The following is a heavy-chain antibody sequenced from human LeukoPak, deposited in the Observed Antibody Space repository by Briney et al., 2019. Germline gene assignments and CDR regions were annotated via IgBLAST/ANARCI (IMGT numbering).Heavy chain of an antibody. J-gene: IGHJ4*02. CDR3: ARVLYDSSGYYVGAFDY. D-gene: IGHD3-22*01. CDR2: IYPGDSDT. CDR1: GSRFTSYW. V-gene: IGHV5-51*01. Sequence: GGSLKISCKGSGSRFTSYWIGGVRQLPGKGLEWMGIIYPGDSDTRYSPSFQGQVTISADKSISTAYLQWSSLKASDTAMYYCARVLYDSSGYYVGAFDYWGQGTLVTVSS.